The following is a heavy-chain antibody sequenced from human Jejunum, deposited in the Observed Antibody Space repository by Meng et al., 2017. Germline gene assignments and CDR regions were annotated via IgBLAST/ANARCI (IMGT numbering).Heavy chain of an antibody. CDR2: VFHTGSS. Sequence: VHTAESGPGWGKPSGTLSLTGAVPGGSISSTNWWSWVRQPPGKGPEWIGDVFHTGSSNYSPSLRSRVTISVDKSKNQFSLNLSSVTAADTAVYFCARRGGAYSTGHFPHFDDWGQGTLVTVSS. D-gene: IGHD6-19*01. J-gene: IGHJ4*02. CDR1: GGSISSTNW. CDR3: ARRGGAYSTGHFPHFDD. V-gene: IGHV4-4*02.